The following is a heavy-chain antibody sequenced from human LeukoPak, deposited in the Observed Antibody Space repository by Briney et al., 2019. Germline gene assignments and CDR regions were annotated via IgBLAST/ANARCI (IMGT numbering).Heavy chain of an antibody. CDR1: GGSISSSSYY. CDR3: ARADQLLYVVWYFDL. V-gene: IGHV4-39*01. D-gene: IGHD2-2*02. J-gene: IGHJ2*01. CDR2: IYYSGST. Sequence: PSETLSLTCTVSGGSISSSSYYWGWIRQPPGKGLEWIGSIYYSGSTYYNPSLKSRVTISVDTSKNQFSLKLSSVTAADTAVYYCARADQLLYVVWYFDLWGRGTLVTVSS.